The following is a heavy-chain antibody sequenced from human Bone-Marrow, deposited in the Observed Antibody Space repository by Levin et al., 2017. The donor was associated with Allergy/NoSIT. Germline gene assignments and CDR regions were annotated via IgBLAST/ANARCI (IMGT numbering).Heavy chain of an antibody. CDR2: MNPNSGNT. CDR3: ARALTTVTPASAD. V-gene: IGHV1-8*01. CDR1: GYTFTSYD. Sequence: ASVKVSCKASGYTFTSYDINWVRQATGQGLEWMGWMNPNSGNTGYAQKFQGRVTMTRNTSISTAYMELSSLRSEDTAVYYCARALTTVTPASADWGQGTLVTVSS. J-gene: IGHJ4*02. D-gene: IGHD4-17*01.